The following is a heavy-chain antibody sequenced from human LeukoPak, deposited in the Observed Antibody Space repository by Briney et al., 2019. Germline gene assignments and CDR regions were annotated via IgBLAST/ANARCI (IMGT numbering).Heavy chain of an antibody. D-gene: IGHD6-19*01. J-gene: IGHJ4*02. V-gene: IGHV1-2*02. CDR3: ARDPALSSGWYEYYFAN. CDR2: INPSSGNT. Sequence: ASVKVSCKASGYTFTDYYMHWVRQAPGEGLEWMGWINPSSGNTNYVQKFQGRVTMTRDTSISTVYMELSSVRSDDTAVYYCARDPALSSGWYEYYFANWGQGTLVTVSS. CDR1: GYTFTDYY.